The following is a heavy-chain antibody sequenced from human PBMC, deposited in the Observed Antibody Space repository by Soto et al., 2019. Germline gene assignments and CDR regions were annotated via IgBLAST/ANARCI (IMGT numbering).Heavy chain of an antibody. CDR3: ARDQSVLLWFGEFPHYYYYYGMDL. V-gene: IGHV1-46*01. D-gene: IGHD3-10*01. J-gene: IGHJ6*02. CDR2: INPKSGGT. Sequence: QVQLVQSGAEVKKPGTSVKVSCKASGYTFTNYYIHWVRQAPGQGLEWMGIINPKSGGTTYAKKFQGRITMTGDTSTSTVYMELNSLRSEDTAVYYCARDQSVLLWFGEFPHYYYYYGMDLWGQGTTVTVSS. CDR1: GYTFTNYY.